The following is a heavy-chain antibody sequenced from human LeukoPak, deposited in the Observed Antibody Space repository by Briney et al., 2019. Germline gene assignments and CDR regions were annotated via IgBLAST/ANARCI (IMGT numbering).Heavy chain of an antibody. CDR3: ARWAQWEPFWYFDL. CDR1: DDSISSSTYY. CDR2: LYYSGKT. D-gene: IGHD1-26*01. Sequence: KPSETLSLTCIISDDSISSSTYYWGWIRQPPGKGLEWIGTLYYSGKTYYNPSLKSRVTISIDTSKNQFSLKLNSVTAADTAVYYCARWAQWEPFWYFDLWGRGTLVTVSS. J-gene: IGHJ2*01. V-gene: IGHV4-39*07.